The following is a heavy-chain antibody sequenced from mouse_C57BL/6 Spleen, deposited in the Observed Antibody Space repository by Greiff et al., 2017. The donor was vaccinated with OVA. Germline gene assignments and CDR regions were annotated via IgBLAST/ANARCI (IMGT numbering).Heavy chain of an antibody. CDR1: GYTFTSYG. J-gene: IGHJ2*01. V-gene: IGHV1-81*01. D-gene: IGHD2-5*01. CDR3: ARGPDSNYGSYVDY. Sequence: VQLQQSGAELARPGASVKLSCKASGYTFTSYGISWVKQRTGQGLEWIGEIYPRSGNTYYNEKFKGKATLTADKSSSTAYMELRSLTSEDSAVYFCARGPDSNYGSYVDYWGQGTTLTVSS. CDR2: IYPRSGNT.